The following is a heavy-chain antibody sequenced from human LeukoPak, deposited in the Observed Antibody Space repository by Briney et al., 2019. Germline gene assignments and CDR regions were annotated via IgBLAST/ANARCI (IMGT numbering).Heavy chain of an antibody. CDR1: GYTFTGYY. J-gene: IGHJ4*02. CDR2: INPNSGGT. V-gene: IGHV1-2*04. Sequence: ASVKVSCKASGYTFTGYYMHWVRQAPGQGLEWMGWINPNSGGTNYAQKFQGWVTMTRDTSISTAYMELSRLRSDYTAVYYCARGGYSSGWSVFDYWGQGTLVTVSS. CDR3: ARGGYSSGWSVFDY. D-gene: IGHD6-19*01.